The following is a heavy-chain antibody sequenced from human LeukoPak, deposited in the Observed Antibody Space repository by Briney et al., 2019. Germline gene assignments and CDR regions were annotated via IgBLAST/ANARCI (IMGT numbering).Heavy chain of an antibody. J-gene: IGHJ6*03. V-gene: IGHV1-18*01. CDR2: ISGYNGNT. CDR1: GYTFTSYG. Sequence: GASVKVSCTASGYTFTSYGISWVRQAPGQGLEWMGWISGYNGNTNYAQKLQGRVTMTTDTSMSTAYMELRSLRSDDTAVYYCARDDRYGDYRVGYYYYYMDVWGKGTTVTVSS. CDR3: ARDDRYGDYRVGYYYYYMDV. D-gene: IGHD4-17*01.